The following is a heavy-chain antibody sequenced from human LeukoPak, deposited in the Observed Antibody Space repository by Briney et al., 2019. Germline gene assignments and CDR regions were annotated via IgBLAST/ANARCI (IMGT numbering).Heavy chain of an antibody. CDR1: GGSISSGSYY. CDR2: IFTSGST. D-gene: IGHD2-2*01. J-gene: IGHJ3*02. CDR3: ARDPRYCSSTSCYLVDSGYDFAFDI. Sequence: PSQTLSLTCTVSGGSISSGSYYWSWIRQPVGKGLEWIGRIFTSGSTNYNPSLKSRVTISMDTSKNQFSLNLSSVTAADTAVYYCARDPRYCSSTSCYLVDSGYDFAFDIWGQGTMVTVSS. V-gene: IGHV4-61*02.